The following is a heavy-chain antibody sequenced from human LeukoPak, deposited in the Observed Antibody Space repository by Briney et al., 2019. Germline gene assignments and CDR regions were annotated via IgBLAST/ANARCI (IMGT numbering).Heavy chain of an antibody. D-gene: IGHD5-12*01. CDR2: IKSKTDGGTT. CDR1: GFTFSNAW. V-gene: IGHV3-15*07. Sequence: GGSLRLSCAASGFTFSNAWMNWVRQAPGKGLEWVGRIKSKTDGGTTDYAAPVKGRFTISRDNAKNSLYLQMNSLRGEDTAVYYCARDKWQSFDYWGQGTLLTVSS. J-gene: IGHJ4*02. CDR3: ARDKWQSFDY.